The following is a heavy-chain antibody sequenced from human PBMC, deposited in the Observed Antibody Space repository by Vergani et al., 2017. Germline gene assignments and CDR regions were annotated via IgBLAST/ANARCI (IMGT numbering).Heavy chain of an antibody. Sequence: EVQLVESGGGLVQPGGSLRLSCSASGFTFSSYAMHWVRQAPGKGLEYVSAISSNGGSTYYADSVKGRFTISRDNSKNTLYLQMSSLRAEDTAVYYCVKGRKCSSTSCYITYYYYGMDVWGQGTTVTVSS. V-gene: IGHV3-64D*06. CDR1: GFTFSSYA. D-gene: IGHD2-2*02. J-gene: IGHJ6*02. CDR2: ISSNGGST. CDR3: VKGRKCSSTSCYITYYYYGMDV.